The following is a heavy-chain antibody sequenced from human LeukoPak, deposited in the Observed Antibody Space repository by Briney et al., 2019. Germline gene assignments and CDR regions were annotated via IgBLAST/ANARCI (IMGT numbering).Heavy chain of an antibody. Sequence: SETLSLTCPVSGASISSYCWSWIRQPPGKGLEWIGYIYYSGSTNYNPSLKSRVTISAVTSKNQFSLKLSSVTAADTAVYYCATENSSSPETDDLNIWGQGTMVTVSS. V-gene: IGHV4-59*12. CDR3: ATENSSSPETDDLNI. CDR2: IYYSGST. D-gene: IGHD6-6*01. CDR1: GASISSYC. J-gene: IGHJ3*02.